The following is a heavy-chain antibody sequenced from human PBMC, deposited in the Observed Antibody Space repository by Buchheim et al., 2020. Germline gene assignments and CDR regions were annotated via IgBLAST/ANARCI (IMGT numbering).Heavy chain of an antibody. CDR2: INHSGST. Sequence: QVQLQQWGAGLLKPSETLSLTCAVYGGSFSGYYWSWIRQPPGKGLEWMGEINHSGSTNYNPSLKSRVTISVDTSKNQFSLKLSSVTAADTAVYYCASRRRYQLLYFNYWGQGTL. D-gene: IGHD2-2*01. CDR3: ASRRRYQLLYFNY. J-gene: IGHJ4*02. CDR1: GGSFSGYY. V-gene: IGHV4-34*01.